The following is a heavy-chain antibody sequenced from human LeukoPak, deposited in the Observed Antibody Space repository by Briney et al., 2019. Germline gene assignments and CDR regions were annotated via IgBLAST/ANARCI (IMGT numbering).Heavy chain of an antibody. CDR3: ADLCRGY. CDR2: ISSSGSTR. D-gene: IGHD2-2*01. Sequence: GGSLSLSRAASGFTISSYEMNWVRQGPGQGLEWVSYISSSGSTRYYADSVKGRFTISRDDAKNSLYLQMLSLRAEDTAVCYCADLCRGYWGQGTPVTVSS. CDR1: GFTISSYE. J-gene: IGHJ4*02. V-gene: IGHV3-48*03.